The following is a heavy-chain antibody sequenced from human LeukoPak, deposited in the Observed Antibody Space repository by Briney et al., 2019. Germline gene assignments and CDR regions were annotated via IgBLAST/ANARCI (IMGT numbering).Heavy chain of an antibody. CDR3: ARGTTYSYYYGMDV. J-gene: IGHJ6*02. V-gene: IGHV3-23*01. Sequence: PGGSLGLSCAASGFTFNTYAMNWVRQAPGKGLEWVSAISGSGGSTYYADSVKGRFTISRDNSKNTLYLQMNSLRAEDTAVYSCARGTTYSYYYGMDVWGQGTTVTVSS. D-gene: IGHD1-14*01. CDR1: GFTFNTYA. CDR2: ISGSGGST.